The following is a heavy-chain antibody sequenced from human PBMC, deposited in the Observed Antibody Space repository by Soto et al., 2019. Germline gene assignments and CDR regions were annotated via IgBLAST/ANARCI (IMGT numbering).Heavy chain of an antibody. CDR3: ARSPYNWNDGFYFDY. CDR1: GGSFSGYY. V-gene: IGHV4-34*01. CDR2: INHSGST. D-gene: IGHD1-20*01. J-gene: IGHJ4*02. Sequence: SETLSLTCAVYGGSFSGYYWSWIRQPPGKGLEWIGEINHSGSTNYNPSLKSRVTISVDTSKNQFSLKLSSVTAADTAVYYCARSPYNWNDGFYFDYWGQGTLVTVPQ.